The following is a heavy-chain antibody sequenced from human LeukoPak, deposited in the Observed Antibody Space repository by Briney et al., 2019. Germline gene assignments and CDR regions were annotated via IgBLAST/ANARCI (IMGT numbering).Heavy chain of an antibody. CDR1: GFTFSSYS. Sequence: GGSLRLSCAASGFTFSSYSMNWVRQAPGKGLEWVSYISSSSSTIYYADSVKGRFTTSRDNAKNSLYLQMNSLRAEDTAVYYCARYHYDDYGGYFDYWGQGTLVSVSS. CDR3: ARYHYDDYGGYFDY. D-gene: IGHD4-17*01. J-gene: IGHJ4*02. V-gene: IGHV3-48*04. CDR2: ISSSSSTI.